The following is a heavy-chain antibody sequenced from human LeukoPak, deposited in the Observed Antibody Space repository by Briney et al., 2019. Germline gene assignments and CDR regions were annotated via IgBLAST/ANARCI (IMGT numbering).Heavy chain of an antibody. V-gene: IGHV3-23*01. CDR3: ANSAGQLWFFLDY. D-gene: IGHD5-18*01. CDR1: GFTFSSYA. Sequence: PRGSLRLSCAASGFTFSSYAMSWVRQAPGKGLEWVSAISGSGGSTYYADSVKGRFTISRDNSKNTLYLQMNSLRAEDTAVYYCANSAGQLWFFLDYWGQGTLVTVSS. CDR2: ISGSGGST. J-gene: IGHJ4*02.